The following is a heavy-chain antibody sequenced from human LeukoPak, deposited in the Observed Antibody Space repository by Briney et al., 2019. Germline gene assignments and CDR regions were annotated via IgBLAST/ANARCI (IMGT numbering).Heavy chain of an antibody. D-gene: IGHD4-17*01. Sequence: PGGSLRLSCAASGFTFSSYAMHWVRQAPGKGLEWVAVISYDGSNKYYADSVKGRFTISRDNAKNTLYLQMNSLRAEDTAVYYCARDVAAYGVTTSFDYWGQGTLVTVSS. J-gene: IGHJ4*02. CDR2: ISYDGSNK. V-gene: IGHV3-30-3*01. CDR3: ARDVAAYGVTTSFDY. CDR1: GFTFSSYA.